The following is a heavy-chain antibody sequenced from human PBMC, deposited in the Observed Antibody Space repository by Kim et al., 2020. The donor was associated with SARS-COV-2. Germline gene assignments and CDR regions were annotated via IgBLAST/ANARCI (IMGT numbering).Heavy chain of an antibody. Sequence: GRFTISRDDSKNPLDLKMNSLRAEDTAVYYCARDYSPYSSGLYSGDAFDIWGQGTMVTVSS. J-gene: IGHJ3*02. CDR3: ARDYSPYSSGLYSGDAFDI. D-gene: IGHD6-19*01. V-gene: IGHV3-30*07.